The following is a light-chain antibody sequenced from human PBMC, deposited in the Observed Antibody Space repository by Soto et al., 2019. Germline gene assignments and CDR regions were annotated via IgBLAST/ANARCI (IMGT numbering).Light chain of an antibody. V-gene: IGKV1-27*01. CDR1: QSISNS. J-gene: IGKJ1*01. Sequence: DIQMTQSPSSLSASVGDTVTITCRASQSISNSLAWYQQRPGKVPKLLIYAASTLQSGVPSRFSGSGSGTHFTLTINSLQPEDVATYFCQKYSSPPWTFGQGTKVDIK. CDR3: QKYSSPPWT. CDR2: AAS.